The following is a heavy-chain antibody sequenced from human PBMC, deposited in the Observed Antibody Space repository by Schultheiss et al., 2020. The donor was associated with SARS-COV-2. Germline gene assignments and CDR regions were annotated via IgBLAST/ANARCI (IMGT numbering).Heavy chain of an antibody. CDR3: ARDLYSGYRGSSYMDV. Sequence: SETLSLTCTVSGGSISSSSYYWGWIRQPPGKGLEWIGYIYYSGSTNYNPSLKSRVTISVDTSKNQFSLKLSSVTAADTAVYYCARDLYSGYRGSSYMDVWGKGTTVTVSS. D-gene: IGHD5-12*01. J-gene: IGHJ6*03. CDR1: GGSISSSSYY. V-gene: IGHV4-61*01. CDR2: IYYSGST.